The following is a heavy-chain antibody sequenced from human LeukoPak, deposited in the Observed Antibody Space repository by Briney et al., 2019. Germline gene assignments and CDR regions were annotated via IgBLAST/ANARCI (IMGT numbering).Heavy chain of an antibody. CDR2: IKQDGSGK. J-gene: IGHJ3*02. Sequence: GGSLRLSCAASGFTFSSYGMNWVRQAPGKGLEWVANIKQDGSGKYYVDSVKGRFTISRDNAKNSLYLQMNSLRAEDTAVYYCARDGLGGFDWLLGAWDAFDIWGQGTMVTVSS. D-gene: IGHD3-9*01. CDR3: ARDGLGGFDWLLGAWDAFDI. V-gene: IGHV3-7*01. CDR1: GFTFSSYG.